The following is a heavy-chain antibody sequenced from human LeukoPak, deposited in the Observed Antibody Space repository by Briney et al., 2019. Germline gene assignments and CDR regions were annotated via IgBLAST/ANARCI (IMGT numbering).Heavy chain of an antibody. V-gene: IGHV3-64D*06. CDR1: GFTFSSYA. D-gene: IGHD2-15*01. CDR2: ISSNGGST. J-gene: IGHJ4*02. Sequence: GGSLRLSCSASGFTFSSYAMHWVRQAPGKGLEYVSAISSNGGSTYYADSVKGRFTISRDNSKNTLYLQMSSLRAEDTAVYYCVKGLGYCSGGSCYTATDYWGRGTLVTVSS. CDR3: VKGLGYCSGGSCYTATDY.